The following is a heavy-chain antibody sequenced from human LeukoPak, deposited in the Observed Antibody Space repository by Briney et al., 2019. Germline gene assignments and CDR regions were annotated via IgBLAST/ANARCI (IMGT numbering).Heavy chain of an antibody. V-gene: IGHV3-30-3*02. CDR2: ISYDGSNK. Sequence: GRSLRLSCAASGFTFSSYAMHWVRQAPSKGLEWVAVISYDGSNKYYADSVKGRFTISRDNSKNTLYLQMNSLRAEDTAVYYCAKTGSHSRNYDILTGTRGYFDYWGQGTLVTVSS. CDR1: GFTFSSYA. J-gene: IGHJ4*02. CDR3: AKTGSHSRNYDILTGTRGYFDY. D-gene: IGHD3-9*01.